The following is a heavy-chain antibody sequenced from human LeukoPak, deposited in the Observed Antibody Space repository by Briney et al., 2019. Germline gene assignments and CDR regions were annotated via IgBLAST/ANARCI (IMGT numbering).Heavy chain of an antibody. CDR1: GGSISSSSYY. CDR2: IYYSGST. Sequence: SETLSLTCTVSGGSISSSSYYWGWIRQPPGKGLEWIGSIYYSGSTYYNPSLKSRVTISVDTSKNQFSLKLSSVTAADTAVYYCARGSSSWYYFDYWGQGTLVTVSS. J-gene: IGHJ4*02. CDR3: ARGSSSWYYFDY. V-gene: IGHV4-39*01. D-gene: IGHD6-13*01.